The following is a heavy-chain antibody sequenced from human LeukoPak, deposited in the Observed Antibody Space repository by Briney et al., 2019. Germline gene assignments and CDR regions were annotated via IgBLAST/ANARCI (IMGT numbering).Heavy chain of an antibody. CDR1: GGSFSGYY. D-gene: IGHD2-8*01. CDR2: INHSGST. CDR3: ARGIPRYYVYATLDYFDY. V-gene: IGHV4-34*01. J-gene: IGHJ4*02. Sequence: SETLSLTCAVYGGSFSGYYWSWIRQPPGKGLEWIGEINHSGSTNYNPSLRSRVTISVDTSKNQFSLKLSSVTAADTAVYYCARGIPRYYVYATLDYFDYWGQGTLVTVSS.